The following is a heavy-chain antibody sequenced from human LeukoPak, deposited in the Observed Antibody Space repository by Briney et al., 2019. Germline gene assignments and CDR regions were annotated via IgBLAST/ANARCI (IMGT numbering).Heavy chain of an antibody. CDR3: AKDQGSSWYTLFDY. CDR1: GFTFSSYG. Sequence: AGGSLRLSCAASGFTFSSYGMHWVRQAPGKGLEWVAFIRYDGSNKYYADSVKGRFTISRDNSKNTLYLQMNSLRAEDTAVYYCAKDQGSSWYTLFDYWGQGTLVTVSS. CDR2: IRYDGSNK. J-gene: IGHJ4*02. D-gene: IGHD6-13*01. V-gene: IGHV3-30*02.